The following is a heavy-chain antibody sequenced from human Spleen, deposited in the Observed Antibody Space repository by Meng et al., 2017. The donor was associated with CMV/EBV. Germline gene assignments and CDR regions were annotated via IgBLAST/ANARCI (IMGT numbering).Heavy chain of an antibody. V-gene: IGHV1-24*01. CDR1: GYTLTELF. D-gene: IGHD1-26*01. CDR3: ATAEGSYPPHYGMDV. CDR2: FDTEDGET. Sequence: ASVKVSCKVSGYTLTELFMHWVRQAPGKGLEWMGGFDTEDGETIYAQKFQGRVTMTEDTSTDTPYMELSSLRSEDMAVYYCATAEGSYPPHYGMDVWGQGTTVTVSS. J-gene: IGHJ6*02.